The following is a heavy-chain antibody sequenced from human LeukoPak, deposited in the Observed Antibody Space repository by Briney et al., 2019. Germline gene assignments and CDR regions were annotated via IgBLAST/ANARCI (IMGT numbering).Heavy chain of an antibody. D-gene: IGHD6-19*01. CDR2: IRSKAYGGTT. J-gene: IGHJ4*02. Sequence: GGSLRLSCTASGFTFGDYAMSWVRQAPGKGLEWVGFIRSKAYGGTTEYAASVKGRFTISRDDSKSIAYLQMNSLKTEDTAVYYCTRDRGRGSSGWFDYWGQGTLVTVSS. CDR3: TRDRGRGSSGWFDY. CDR1: GFTFGDYA. V-gene: IGHV3-49*04.